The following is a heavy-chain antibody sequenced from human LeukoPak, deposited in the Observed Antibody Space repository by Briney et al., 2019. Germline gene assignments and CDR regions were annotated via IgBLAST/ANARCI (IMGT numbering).Heavy chain of an antibody. J-gene: IGHJ4*02. Sequence: GGSLRLSCAASGFTFSNYAMSWVRQAPGKGLEWVSGISWNSGSIGYADSVKGRFTISRDNAKNSLYLQMNSLRAEDTALYYCAKDIGSSGYAFDYWGQGTLVTVSS. CDR3: AKDIGSSGYAFDY. CDR2: ISWNSGSI. CDR1: GFTFSNYA. D-gene: IGHD3-22*01. V-gene: IGHV3-9*01.